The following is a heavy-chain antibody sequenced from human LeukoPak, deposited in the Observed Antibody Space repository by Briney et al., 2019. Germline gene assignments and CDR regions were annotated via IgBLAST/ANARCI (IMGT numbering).Heavy chain of an antibody. CDR3: AVFLEWQGATYYGMDV. CDR1: GFTFSSYS. J-gene: IGHJ6*02. D-gene: IGHD3-3*01. CDR2: ISRSSRTI. Sequence: GGSLRLSCAASGFTFSSYSMNWVRQAPGKGLEWVSYISRSSRTIYYADSVKGRFTIPRDNAKNSLYLQMNSLRDEDTAVYYCAVFLEWQGATYYGMDVWGQGTTVTVSS. V-gene: IGHV3-48*02.